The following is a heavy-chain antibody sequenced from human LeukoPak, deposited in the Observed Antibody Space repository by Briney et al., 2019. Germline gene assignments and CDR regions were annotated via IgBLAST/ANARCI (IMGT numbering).Heavy chain of an antibody. J-gene: IGHJ6*03. CDR2: IYYSGST. CDR1: GGSISSSSYH. D-gene: IGHD7-27*01. Sequence: PSETLSLTCTVSGGSISSSSYHWGWIRQPPGKGLEWIGSIYYSGSTYYNPSLKSRVTISVDTSKNQFSLKLSSVTAADTAVYYCASLNWGSSVHYYYYMDVWGKGTTVTISS. CDR3: ASLNWGSSVHYYYYMDV. V-gene: IGHV4-39*07.